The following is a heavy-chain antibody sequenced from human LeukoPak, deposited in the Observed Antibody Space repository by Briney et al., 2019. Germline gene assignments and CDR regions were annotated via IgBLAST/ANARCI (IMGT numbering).Heavy chain of an antibody. V-gene: IGHV4-34*01. CDR1: GGSFSGYY. Sequence: SETLSLTCAVYGGSFSGYYWGWIRQPPGKGLEWIGEINHSGSTNYNPSLKSRVTISVDTSKNQFSLKLSSVTAADTAVYYCARRPRGYCSGGSCLTTASLYYFDYWGQGTLVTVSS. D-gene: IGHD2-15*01. J-gene: IGHJ4*02. CDR2: INHSGST. CDR3: ARRPRGYCSGGSCLTTASLYYFDY.